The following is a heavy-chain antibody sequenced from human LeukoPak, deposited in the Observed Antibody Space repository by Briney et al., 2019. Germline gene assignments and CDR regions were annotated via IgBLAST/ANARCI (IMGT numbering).Heavy chain of an antibody. D-gene: IGHD2-2*01. CDR1: GYSISSGYY. Sequence: SETLSLTCAVSGYSISSGYYWGWIRPPRGKGLEWIGIIYHSGSNYYNPSLKSRVTISVDTSKNQFSLKLSSVTAADTAVYYCARVEYCSSTSCFMDIDYWGQGTLVTVSS. CDR2: IYHSGSN. J-gene: IGHJ4*02. CDR3: ARVEYCSSTSCFMDIDY. V-gene: IGHV4-38-2*01.